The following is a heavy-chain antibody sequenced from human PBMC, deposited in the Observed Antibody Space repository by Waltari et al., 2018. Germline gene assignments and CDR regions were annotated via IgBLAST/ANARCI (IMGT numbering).Heavy chain of an antibody. D-gene: IGHD3-3*01. J-gene: IGHJ3*02. CDR3: ARDTRITIFGVVYGGAFDI. V-gene: IGHV1-18*01. CDR2: ISAYNGNT. CDR1: GYTFTSYG. Sequence: QVQLVQSGAEVKKPGASVKVSCKASGYTFTSYGISWVRQAPGQGLEWMGWISAYNGNTNYAQKIQGRVTMTTDTSTSTAYMELRSLRSDDTAVYYCARDTRITIFGVVYGGAFDIWGQGTMVTVSS.